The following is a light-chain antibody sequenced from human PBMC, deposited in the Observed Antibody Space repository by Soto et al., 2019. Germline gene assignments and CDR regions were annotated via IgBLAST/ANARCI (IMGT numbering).Light chain of an antibody. Sequence: EIVLTQSPGTLSLSPGERATLSCRASQSVRSSYVAWYQQKPGQGPRLLIYGASSRATGIPDRFSGSGYGTDFTLTISSLEPDDFAVYYCHQRSSWPRGTFGQGTKVDIK. V-gene: IGKV3D-20*02. CDR2: GAS. J-gene: IGKJ1*01. CDR1: QSVRSSY. CDR3: HQRSSWPRGT.